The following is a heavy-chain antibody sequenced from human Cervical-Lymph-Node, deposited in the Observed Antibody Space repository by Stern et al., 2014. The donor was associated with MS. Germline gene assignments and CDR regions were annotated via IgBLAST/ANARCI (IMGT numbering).Heavy chain of an antibody. D-gene: IGHD3-9*01. V-gene: IGHV3-21*01. CDR1: GFTFSSYS. CDR2: ISSSSSYI. J-gene: IGHJ6*02. CDR3: ARVSYYDIPVEYYYYYGMDV. Sequence: EVQLEESGGGLVKPGGSLRLSCAASGFTFSSYSMNWVRQAPGKGLEWVSSISSSSSYIYYADSVKGRFTISRDNAKNSLYLQMNSLRAEDTAVYYCARVSYYDIPVEYYYYYGMDVWGQGTTVTVSS.